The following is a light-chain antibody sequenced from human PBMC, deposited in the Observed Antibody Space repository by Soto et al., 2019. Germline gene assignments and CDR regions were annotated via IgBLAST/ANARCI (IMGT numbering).Light chain of an antibody. CDR3: SSYTSSSPLV. V-gene: IGLV2-14*03. CDR2: DVS. CDR1: SSDVGGYNY. Sequence: QSALTQPASVSGSPGQSITISCTGTSSDVGGYNYVSWYQQHPGKAPQLIIYDVSNRPSGVSNRFSGSKSGNTASPTISGLQAEDEADYYCSSYTSSSPLVFGGGTKLTVL. J-gene: IGLJ2*01.